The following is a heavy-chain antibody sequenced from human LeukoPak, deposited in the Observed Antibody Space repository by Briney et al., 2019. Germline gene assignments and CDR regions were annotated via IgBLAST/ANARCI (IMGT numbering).Heavy chain of an antibody. V-gene: IGHV3-9*01. CDR2: ISWNSGSI. J-gene: IGHJ4*02. CDR1: GFTFDDYA. CDR3: AKDRAAAGTGYYFDY. Sequence: PGGSLRLSCAASGFTFDDYAMHWVRQAPGKGLEWVSGISWNSGSIGYADSVKGRFTISRDNAKNSLYLQMNSLRVEDTALYYCAKDRAAAGTGYYFDYWGQGALVTVSS. D-gene: IGHD6-13*01.